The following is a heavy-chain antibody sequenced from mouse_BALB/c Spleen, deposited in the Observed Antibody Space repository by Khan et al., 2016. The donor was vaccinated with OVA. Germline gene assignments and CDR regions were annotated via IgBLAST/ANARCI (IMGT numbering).Heavy chain of an antibody. V-gene: IGHV1-7*01. CDR2: INPSTDYT. CDR3: TRLGYSYGSTFVY. Sequence: VQLQESGAELAKPGASVKMSCKASGYTFPNYWMHWVKQGPGQGLEWIGYINPSTDYTEYNQRFKDKATLTADKSSSTAYMQLSSLTSEDSAVHYCTRLGYSYGSTFVYWGQGTTLTVSS. D-gene: IGHD1-1*01. CDR1: GYTFPNYW. J-gene: IGHJ2*01.